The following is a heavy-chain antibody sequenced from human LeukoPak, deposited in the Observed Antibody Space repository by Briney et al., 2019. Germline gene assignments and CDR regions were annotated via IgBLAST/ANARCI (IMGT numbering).Heavy chain of an antibody. CDR1: GFTFSSYG. CDR2: IWYDGSNK. V-gene: IGHV3-33*01. J-gene: IGHJ4*02. CDR3: ARDGRWLQSLDY. Sequence: GGSLRLSCAASGFTFSSYGMHWVRQAPGKGLEWVAVIWYDGSNKYYADSVKGRFTISRDNSKNTLYLQMNSLRAEDTAVYYCARDGRWLQSLDYWGQGTLVTVSS. D-gene: IGHD5-24*01.